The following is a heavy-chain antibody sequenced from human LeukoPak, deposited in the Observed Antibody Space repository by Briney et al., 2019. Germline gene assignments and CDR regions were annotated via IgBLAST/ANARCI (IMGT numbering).Heavy chain of an antibody. CDR1: GGSISSHY. D-gene: IGHD3-3*01. CDR2: IYYSGST. CDR3: AREGYYDFWSGYSTNWFDP. V-gene: IGHV4-59*11. Sequence: SETLSLTCTVSGGSISSHYWSWIRQPPGKGLEWIRYIYYSGSTNYNPSLKSRVTISVDTSKNQFSLKLSSVTAADTAVYYCAREGYYDFWSGYSTNWFDPWGQGTLVTVSS. J-gene: IGHJ5*02.